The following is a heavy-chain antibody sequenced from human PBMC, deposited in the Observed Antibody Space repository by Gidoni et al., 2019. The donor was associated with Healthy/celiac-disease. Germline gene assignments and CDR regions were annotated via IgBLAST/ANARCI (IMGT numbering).Heavy chain of an antibody. CDR2: IIPIFGTA. CDR1: GVTFSSYA. J-gene: IGHJ6*02. CDR3: ASHYVDTAMVTRDYYYGMDV. V-gene: IGHV1-69*01. Sequence: QVQLVQSGAAVKSPASSVKVSCKASGVTFSSYAISWVRQAPGQVLEWKGGIIPIFGTANYAQKFQGRVTITADESTSTAYMELSSLRSEDTAVYYCASHYVDTAMVTRDYYYGMDVWGQGTTVTVSS. D-gene: IGHD5-18*01.